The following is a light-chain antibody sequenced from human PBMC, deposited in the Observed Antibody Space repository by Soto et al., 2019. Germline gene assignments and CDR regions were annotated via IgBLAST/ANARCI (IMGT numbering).Light chain of an antibody. CDR3: PQYTGPPTT. CDR2: NAS. J-gene: IGKJ5*01. CDR1: HFISNY. V-gene: IGKV3-11*01. Sequence: IVLSQSPATLSLSPGERATLSCRASHFISNYLACYQHKPGQSPRLLIYNASTRATGLPARFSGSGSGTDFTLTITRLEPEDSAVYFCPQYTGPPTTFGQRTRLEIK.